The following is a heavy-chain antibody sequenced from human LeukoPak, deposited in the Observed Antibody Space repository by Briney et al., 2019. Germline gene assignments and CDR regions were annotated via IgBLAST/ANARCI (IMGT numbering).Heavy chain of an antibody. CDR3: AKQSEHDYGDSVDC. V-gene: IGHV3-30*18. J-gene: IGHJ4*02. CDR2: LSYDGSNK. Sequence: PGGSLRLSCAASGFTFSNYGMHWVRQAPGKGLEWVAVLSYDGSNKYYADSVKGRFTVSRDNSKNTLYLQMNSLRAEDTAVYYCAKQSEHDYGDSVDCWGQGTLVTVSS. D-gene: IGHD4-17*01. CDR1: GFTFSNYG.